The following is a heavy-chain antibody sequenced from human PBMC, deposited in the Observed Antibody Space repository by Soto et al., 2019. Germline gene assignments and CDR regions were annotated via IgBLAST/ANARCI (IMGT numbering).Heavy chain of an antibody. CDR1: GYTFTSYD. D-gene: IGHD2-15*01. V-gene: IGHV1-8*01. Sequence: QVQLVQSGAEVKKPGASVKVSCKASGYTFTSYDINWVRQATGQGLEWMGWMNPNSGNTGYAQKFQGRVTMTRNTSINTAYLELSSLRSEDTAVYYCASPIARGCNCFDPWGQGTLVTVSS. J-gene: IGHJ5*02. CDR2: MNPNSGNT. CDR3: ASPIARGCNCFDP.